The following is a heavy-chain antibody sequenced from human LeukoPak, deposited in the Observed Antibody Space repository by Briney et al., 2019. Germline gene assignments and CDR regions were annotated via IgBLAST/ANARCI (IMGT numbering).Heavy chain of an antibody. J-gene: IGHJ4*02. CDR1: GGSISSYY. CDR3: ARSAMAIFDH. V-gene: IGHV4-59*01. D-gene: IGHD5-18*01. CDR2: IYDSGST. Sequence: SETLSLTCTVSGGSISSYYWSWIRQPPGKGLEWIGYIYDSGSTNYNPSLKSRVSISVDTSKNQFSLKLSSVTAADTAVYYCARSAMAIFDHWGQGTLVTVSS.